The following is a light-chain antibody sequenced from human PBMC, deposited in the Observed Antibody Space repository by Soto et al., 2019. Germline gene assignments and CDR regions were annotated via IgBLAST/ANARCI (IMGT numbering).Light chain of an antibody. CDR1: QSVSSN. CDR3: ATSKKCT. J-gene: IGKJ2*02. Sequence: EIGVTQSPATLSVSPGERATLSCRASQSVSSNLAWYQQKPGQAPRLLIYGASTRATGIPDRFSGSGSGTEFTLTISSLQSEDFAAYFTATSKKCT. CDR2: GAS. V-gene: IGKV3-15*01.